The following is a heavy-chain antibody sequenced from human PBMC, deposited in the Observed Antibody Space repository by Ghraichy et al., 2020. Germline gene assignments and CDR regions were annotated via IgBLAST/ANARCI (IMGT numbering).Heavy chain of an antibody. CDR2: IKSDGSST. J-gene: IGHJ4*02. Sequence: GGSLRLSCAASGFTFSFYWMHWVRQAPGKGLVWVSRIKSDGSSTSYADSVKGRFTISRDNAKNTLYLQMNSLRAEDTAVYYCAREYCSGGRCYFGTGGSHFDYWGQGTLVTVS. D-gene: IGHD2-15*01. CDR3: AREYCSGGRCYFGTGGSHFDY. CDR1: GFTFSFYW. V-gene: IGHV3-74*01.